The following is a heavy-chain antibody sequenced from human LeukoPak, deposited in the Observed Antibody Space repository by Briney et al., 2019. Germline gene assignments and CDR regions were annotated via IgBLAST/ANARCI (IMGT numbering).Heavy chain of an antibody. CDR3: AGSGSYYRLEN. J-gene: IGHJ4*02. D-gene: IGHD3-10*01. CDR1: GFTFSSYS. Sequence: GGSLRLSCAASGFTFSSYSMNWVRQAPGKGLEWVSSISSGSSYIYYADSVKGRFTVSRDNSKNTLYLQMNRLRAEDTAVYYCAGSGSYYRLENWGQGTLVTVSS. CDR2: ISSGSSYI. V-gene: IGHV3-21*04.